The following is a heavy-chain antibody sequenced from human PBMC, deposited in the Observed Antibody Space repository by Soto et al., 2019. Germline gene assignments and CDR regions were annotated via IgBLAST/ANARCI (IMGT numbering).Heavy chain of an antibody. CDR2: ISSSSSTI. J-gene: IGHJ3*02. CDR3: ARDRPRTITMVRGVILPDAFYI. D-gene: IGHD3-10*01. V-gene: IGHV3-48*01. CDR1: GFTFSSYS. Sequence: PGGSLRLSCAASGFTFSSYSMNWVRQAPEKGLEWVSYISSSSSTIYYADSVKGRFTISRDNAKNSLYLQMNSLRAEDTAVYYCARDRPRTITMVRGVILPDAFYIWGQGTMVTVSS.